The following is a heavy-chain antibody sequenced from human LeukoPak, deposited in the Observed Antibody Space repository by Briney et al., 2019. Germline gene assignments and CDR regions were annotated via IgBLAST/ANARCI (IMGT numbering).Heavy chain of an antibody. CDR1: GYSISSGYY. Sequence: SETLSLTCTVSGYSISSGYYWGWIRQPPGKGLEWIGSIYHSGSTYYNPSLKSRVTISVDTSKNQFSLKLSSVTAADTAVYYCARITFVVEGYGMDVWGQGTTVTVSS. CDR3: ARITFVVEGYGMDV. V-gene: IGHV4-38-2*02. CDR2: IYHSGST. J-gene: IGHJ6*02. D-gene: IGHD2-21*01.